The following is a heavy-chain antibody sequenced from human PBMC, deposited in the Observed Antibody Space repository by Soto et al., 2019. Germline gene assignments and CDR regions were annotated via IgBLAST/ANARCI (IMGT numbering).Heavy chain of an antibody. CDR1: GGSISSSSYY. V-gene: IGHV4-39*01. CDR3: ARHVYGLPNYDFWNGYFVVYDY. J-gene: IGHJ4*02. D-gene: IGHD3-3*01. CDR2: IYYSGST. Sequence: QLQLQESGPGLVKPSETLSLTCTVSGGSISSSSYYWGWIRQPPGKGLEWIGSIYYSGSTYYNPSLKSRAPISVETSKNQFSLKLSSVTAADTAVYYCARHVYGLPNYDFWNGYFVVYDYWGQGTLVTVSS.